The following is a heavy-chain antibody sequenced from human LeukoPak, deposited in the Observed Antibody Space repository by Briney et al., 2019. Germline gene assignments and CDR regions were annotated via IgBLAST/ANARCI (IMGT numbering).Heavy chain of an antibody. J-gene: IGHJ4*02. CDR2: INHSGST. Sequence: PSETLSLTCAVYGGSFSAYYWAWIRQPPGKGLEWIGEINHSGSTNYNPSLKSRVTISVDTSKNHFSLKLSSVTAADTAAYYCAVGPTSYDFWSGKKALDYWGQGTLVTVSS. D-gene: IGHD3-3*01. CDR3: AVGPTSYDFWSGKKALDY. V-gene: IGHV4-34*01. CDR1: GGSFSAYY.